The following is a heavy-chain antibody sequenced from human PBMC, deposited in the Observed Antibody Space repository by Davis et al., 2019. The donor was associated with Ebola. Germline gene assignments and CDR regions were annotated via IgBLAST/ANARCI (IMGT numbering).Heavy chain of an antibody. CDR1: GYTFTSYG. J-gene: IGHJ6*02. CDR2: ISAYNGNT. V-gene: IGHV1-18*01. CDR3: ARDLGFWSGYLYYYGMDV. Sequence: AASVKVSCKASGYTFTSYGISWVRQSPGQGLEWMGLISAYNGNTNYAQKLQGRVTMTTDTSTSTAYMELRSLRSDDTAVYYWARDLGFWSGYLYYYGMDVWGQGTTVTVSS. D-gene: IGHD3-3*01.